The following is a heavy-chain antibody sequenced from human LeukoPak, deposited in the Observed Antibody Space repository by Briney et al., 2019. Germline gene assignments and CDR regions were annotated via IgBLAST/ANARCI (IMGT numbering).Heavy chain of an antibody. CDR1: GGSFSGYY. D-gene: IGHD4-17*01. Sequence: PSETLSLTCAVYGGSFSGYYWSWIRQPPGKGLEWIGEIHHSGSTNYNPSLKSRVTISVDTSKNQFSLKLSSVTAADTAVYYCARGRSRYDYGDYEYYYYYYMDVWGKGTTVTISS. CDR3: ARGRSRYDYGDYEYYYYYYMDV. CDR2: IHHSGST. J-gene: IGHJ6*03. V-gene: IGHV4-34*01.